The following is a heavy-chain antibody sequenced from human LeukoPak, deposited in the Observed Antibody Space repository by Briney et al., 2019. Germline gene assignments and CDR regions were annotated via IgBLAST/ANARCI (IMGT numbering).Heavy chain of an antibody. D-gene: IGHD1-26*01. CDR3: AKESSGSYYLTLDYFDY. V-gene: IGHV3-74*01. CDR1: GCTFSSYW. J-gene: IGHJ4*02. Sequence: GGSLRLSCADSGCTFSSYWMHWVRQAPGKGLVWVSRINSDGSRTSYVDSVKGRFTISRDNSKNTLYLQMNSLRAEDTAVYYCAKESSGSYYLTLDYFDYWGQGTLVTVSS. CDR2: INSDGSRT.